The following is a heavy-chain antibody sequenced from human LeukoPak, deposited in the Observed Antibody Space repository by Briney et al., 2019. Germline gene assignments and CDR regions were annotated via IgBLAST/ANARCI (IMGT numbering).Heavy chain of an antibody. Sequence: WGSLRLSCAASGFTFSRYWMHWVRQAPGKGLVWVARVNSDGFSTTYADSVKGRFTISRDNTKNTLYLQMNRLRAEDTAVYYSTRDYGDWGQGTLVTVSS. D-gene: IGHD4/OR15-4a*01. CDR2: VNSDGFST. V-gene: IGHV3-74*03. CDR3: TRDYGD. CDR1: GFTFSRYW. J-gene: IGHJ4*02.